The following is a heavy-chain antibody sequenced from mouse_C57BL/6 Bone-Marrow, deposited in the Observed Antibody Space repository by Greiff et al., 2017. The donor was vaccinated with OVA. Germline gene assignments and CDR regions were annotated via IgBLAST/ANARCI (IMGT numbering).Heavy chain of an antibody. CDR2: INPSNGGT. CDR3: SRGDYDYEGVFDY. V-gene: IGHV1-53*01. J-gene: IGHJ2*01. Sequence: VKLQQPGTELVKPGASVKLSCKASGFTFNSYWMHWVKQRPGQGLEWIGNINPSNGGTKYNEKFKSKATLTVDKSSSTAYMQLSSLTSEDSAVYYCSRGDYDYEGVFDYWGQGTTLTVSS. D-gene: IGHD2-4*01. CDR1: GFTFNSYW.